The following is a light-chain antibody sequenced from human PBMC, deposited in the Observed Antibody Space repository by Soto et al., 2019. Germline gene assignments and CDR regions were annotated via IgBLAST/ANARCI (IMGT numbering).Light chain of an antibody. Sequence: QSVLTQPPSVSGAPGQRLTISCTGSSSNIGAGYDVHWYQQFPGTAPKLLIFSDINRPSGVPARFSASKSGTSASLAISGLQAEDEADYYYQSYDSVLSASIFGGGTKVTVL. CDR3: QSYDSVLSASI. J-gene: IGLJ2*01. CDR1: SSNIGAGYD. V-gene: IGLV1-40*01. CDR2: SDI.